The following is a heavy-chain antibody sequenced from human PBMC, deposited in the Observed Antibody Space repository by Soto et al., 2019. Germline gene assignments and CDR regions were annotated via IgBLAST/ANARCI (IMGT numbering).Heavy chain of an antibody. J-gene: IGHJ6*02. CDR3: ARVGAAAKPYYYYGMDV. CDR1: GYTFTSYG. D-gene: IGHD6-13*01. Sequence: ASVKVSCKASGYTFTSYGISWVRQAPGQGLEWVGWISAYNGNTNYAQKLQGRVTMTTDTSTSTAYMELRSLRSDDTAVYYCARVGAAAKPYYYYGMDVWGQGTTVTVSS. CDR2: ISAYNGNT. V-gene: IGHV1-18*01.